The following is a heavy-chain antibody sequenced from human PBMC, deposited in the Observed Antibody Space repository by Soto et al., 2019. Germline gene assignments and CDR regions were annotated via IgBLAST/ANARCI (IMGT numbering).Heavy chain of an antibody. CDR1: GFTFSSRA. CDR2: ISASGDNT. CDR3: AKLTYSDLWSGSHDS. Sequence: GGSLRLSCAASGFTFSSRAMSWVRQAPGKGLDWVSIISASGDNTYYADSVKGRFTISRDNSKNTLYLQVNSLRAEDTAVHYCAKLTYSDLWSGSHDSWGQGTLVTVSS. D-gene: IGHD3-3*01. V-gene: IGHV3-23*01. J-gene: IGHJ4*02.